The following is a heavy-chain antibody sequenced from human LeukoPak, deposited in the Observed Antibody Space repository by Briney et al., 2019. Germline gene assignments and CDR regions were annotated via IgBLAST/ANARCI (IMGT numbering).Heavy chain of an antibody. Sequence: SETLSLTCTVSGGSISSSSYYWGWIRQPPGKGLEWIGSIYYSGSTYYNPSLKSRVTISVDTSKNQFSLKLSSVTAADTAVYYCATPGYGRVGAFDIWGQGTMVTVSS. D-gene: IGHD5-12*01. CDR1: GGSISSSSYY. V-gene: IGHV4-39*01. CDR3: ATPGYGRVGAFDI. J-gene: IGHJ3*02. CDR2: IYYSGST.